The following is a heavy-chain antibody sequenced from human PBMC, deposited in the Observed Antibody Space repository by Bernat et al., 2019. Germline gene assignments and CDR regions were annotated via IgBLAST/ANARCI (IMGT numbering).Heavy chain of an antibody. CDR3: SRDPTTITTADLNY. Sequence: EVQLVESGGGLVQPGGSLRLSCAASGFTFSTYWMHWVRQAPGKGLVWVSRINSDGSRTDYADSVKGRFTISRDNAKNTLHLQMNSLRAEDTAVYYCSRDPTTITTADLNYWGQGTLVTVSS. CDR1: GFTFSTYW. D-gene: IGHD4-11*01. J-gene: IGHJ4*02. V-gene: IGHV3-74*01. CDR2: INSDGSRT.